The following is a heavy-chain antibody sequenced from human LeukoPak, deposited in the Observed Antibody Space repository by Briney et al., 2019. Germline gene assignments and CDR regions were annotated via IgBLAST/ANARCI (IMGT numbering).Heavy chain of an antibody. CDR2: ISSSSSTI. Sequence: PGGSLRLSCAASGFTFSSYSMNWVRQAPGKGLEWVSYISSSSSTIYYADSVKGRFTISRDNAKNSLYLQMNSPRAEDTAVYYCARAATYYDFWSGEAPFDYWGQGTLVTVSS. CDR1: GFTFSSYS. V-gene: IGHV3-48*01. D-gene: IGHD3-3*01. J-gene: IGHJ4*02. CDR3: ARAATYYDFWSGEAPFDY.